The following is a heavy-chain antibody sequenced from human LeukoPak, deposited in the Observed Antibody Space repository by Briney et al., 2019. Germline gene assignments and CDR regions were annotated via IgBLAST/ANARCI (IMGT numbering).Heavy chain of an antibody. Sequence: GASLQISCKGSGFGFNVYWIAWVRQLSGQGLEWMGIISLGDSDTRYSPSFQGQVTISADKSISTAYLQWSSLKASDTAMYYCARGGYTGYDKKYYFYAMDVWGQGTTVTVSS. V-gene: IGHV5-51*01. D-gene: IGHD5-12*01. J-gene: IGHJ6*02. CDR2: ISLGDSDT. CDR1: GFGFNVYW. CDR3: ARGGYTGYDKKYYFYAMDV.